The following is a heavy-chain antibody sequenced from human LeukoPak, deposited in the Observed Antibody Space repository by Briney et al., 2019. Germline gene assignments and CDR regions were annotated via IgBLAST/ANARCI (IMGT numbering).Heavy chain of an antibody. CDR3: ARAGGGFYDILTGPYYYGMDV. V-gene: IGHV3-21*01. J-gene: IGHJ6*04. Sequence: GGSLRLSCAASGFTFSSYSMNWVRQAPGKGLEWVSSISRSSSYIYYADSVKGRFTISRDNAKNSLYLQMNSLRAEDTAVYYCARAGGGFYDILTGPYYYGMDVWGKGTTVTVSS. CDR2: ISRSSSYI. CDR1: GFTFSSYS. D-gene: IGHD3-9*01.